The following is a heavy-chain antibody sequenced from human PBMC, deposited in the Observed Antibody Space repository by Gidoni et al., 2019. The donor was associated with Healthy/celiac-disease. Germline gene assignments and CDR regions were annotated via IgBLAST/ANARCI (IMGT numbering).Heavy chain of an antibody. CDR1: GGSISSSSYY. Sequence: QLQLQESGPGLVKPSETLSLTCTVSGGSISSSSYYWGWIRQPPGKGLEWIGSIYYSGSTYYNPSLKSRVTISVDTSKNQFSLKLSSVTAADTAVYYCARLSSELAIDYWGQGTLVTVSS. CDR2: IYYSGST. V-gene: IGHV4-39*01. CDR3: ARLSSELAIDY. J-gene: IGHJ4*02. D-gene: IGHD6-13*01.